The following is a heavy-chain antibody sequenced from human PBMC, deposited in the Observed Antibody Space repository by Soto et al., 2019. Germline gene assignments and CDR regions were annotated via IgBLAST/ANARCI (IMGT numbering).Heavy chain of an antibody. CDR1: GFTFSSYW. CDR3: AREGGLVIMAYYGMDV. CDR2: INSDGSST. V-gene: IGHV3-74*01. Sequence: GGSLRLSCAASGFTFSSYWMHWVRQAPGKGLVWVSRINSDGSSTSYADSVKGRFTISRDNAKNTLYLQMNSLRAEDTAVYYCAREGGLVIMAYYGMDVWGQGTTVTVSS. J-gene: IGHJ6*02. D-gene: IGHD3-9*01.